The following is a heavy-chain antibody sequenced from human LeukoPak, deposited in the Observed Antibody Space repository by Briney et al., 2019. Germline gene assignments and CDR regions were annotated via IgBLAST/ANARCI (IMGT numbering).Heavy chain of an antibody. CDR3: ARDRAAGKGYFDS. Sequence: GGSLRLSCAASGFTLSSYEMNWVRHAPGKGREWVSYISSSGATTSYAASVNGRFTISRDTATNSLYLQTNRLRAEDTAVYYCARDRAAGKGYFDSWGQGTLVTVSS. V-gene: IGHV3-48*03. J-gene: IGHJ4*02. D-gene: IGHD6-19*01. CDR1: GFTLSSYE. CDR2: ISSSGATT.